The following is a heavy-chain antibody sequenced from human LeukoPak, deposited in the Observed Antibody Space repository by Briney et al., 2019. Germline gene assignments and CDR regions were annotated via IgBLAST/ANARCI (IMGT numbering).Heavy chain of an antibody. J-gene: IGHJ4*02. CDR3: ARHYGGNSKSLDY. CDR1: GGSISSYY. CDR2: IYYSGSI. V-gene: IGHV4-59*08. D-gene: IGHD4-23*01. Sequence: SETLSLTCTVSGGSISSYYWSWIRQPPGKGLEWIGYIYYSGSINYNPSLQSRVTISVDTSKNQFSLKLSSVTAADTAVYYCARHYGGNSKSLDYWGQGTLVTVSS.